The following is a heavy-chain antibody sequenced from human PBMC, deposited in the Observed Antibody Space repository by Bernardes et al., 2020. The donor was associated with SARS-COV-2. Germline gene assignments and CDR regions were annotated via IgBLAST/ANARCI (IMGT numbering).Heavy chain of an antibody. CDR1: GFTFSHVW. CDR3: TTILIPTASDY. Sequence: GGSLRLSCVASGFTFSHVWMSWVRQAPGKGLEWVGRIKSKTDGGTTDYAAPVKGRLTISRDDSKNTLYLQMNSLKTEDTAVYYCTTILIPTASDYWGQGTLVTVSS. V-gene: IGHV3-15*01. CDR2: IKSKTDGGTT. D-gene: IGHD4-17*01. J-gene: IGHJ4*02.